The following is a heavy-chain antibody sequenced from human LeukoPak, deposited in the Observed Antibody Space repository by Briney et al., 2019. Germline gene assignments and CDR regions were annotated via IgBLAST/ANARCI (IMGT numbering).Heavy chain of an antibody. V-gene: IGHV5-51*01. CDR2: IYPGDSDT. Sequence: GESLKISCKGSGYSFTSYWIGWVRQMPGKGLEWMGIIYPGDSDTRYSPSFQGQVTISADKSINTAYLQWSSLKASDTAMYYCARVGDCSRTKCYEIDVFDVWGQGTMVTVSS. CDR1: GYSFTSYW. J-gene: IGHJ3*01. CDR3: ARVGDCSRTKCYEIDVFDV. D-gene: IGHD2-2*01.